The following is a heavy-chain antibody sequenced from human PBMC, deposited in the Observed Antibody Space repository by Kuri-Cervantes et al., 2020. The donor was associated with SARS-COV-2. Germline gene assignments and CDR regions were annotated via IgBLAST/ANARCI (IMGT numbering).Heavy chain of an antibody. D-gene: IGHD1-26*01. CDR1: GYSISSGYY. V-gene: IGHV4-38-2*01. CDR2: IYHSGST. Sequence: SETLSLTCAVSGYSISSGYYWGWIRQPPGKGLEWIGSIYHSGSTHYNPSLKSRVTISVDTSKNQFSLKLSSVTAADTAVYYCASEWELRYWGQGTLVTVSS. J-gene: IGHJ4*02. CDR3: ASEWELRY.